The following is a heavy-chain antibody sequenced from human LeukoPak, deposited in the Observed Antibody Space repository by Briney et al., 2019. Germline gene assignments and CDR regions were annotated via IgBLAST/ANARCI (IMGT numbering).Heavy chain of an antibody. CDR1: GFTFSSYA. Sequence: GGSLRLSCAASGFTFSSYAMSWVRQAPGKGLEWVSAISGSGGSTYYADSVKGRFTISRDNAKNSLYLQMNSLRAEDTAVYYCARDSWVGVWELSHPYNWFDPWGQGTLVTVSS. V-gene: IGHV3-23*01. D-gene: IGHD1-26*01. CDR3: ARDSWVGVWELSHPYNWFDP. J-gene: IGHJ5*02. CDR2: ISGSGGST.